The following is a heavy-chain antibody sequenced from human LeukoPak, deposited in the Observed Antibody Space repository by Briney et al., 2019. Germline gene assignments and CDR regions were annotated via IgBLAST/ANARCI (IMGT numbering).Heavy chain of an antibody. V-gene: IGHV4-34*01. D-gene: IGHD2-2*01. Sequence: SETLSLTCAVYGGSFSGYYWSWIRQPPGKGLEWIGGINHSGSTNYNPSLKSRVTISVDTSKNQFSLKLSSVTAADTAVYYCARRIVVVPAAKENWFDPWGQGTLVTVSS. CDR3: ARRIVVVPAAKENWFDP. J-gene: IGHJ5*02. CDR2: INHSGST. CDR1: GGSFSGYY.